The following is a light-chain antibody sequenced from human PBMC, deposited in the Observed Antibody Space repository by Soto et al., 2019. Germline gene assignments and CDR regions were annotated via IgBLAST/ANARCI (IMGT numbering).Light chain of an antibody. J-gene: IGLJ1*01. V-gene: IGLV2-14*03. Sequence: QSALTQPASVSGSPGQSITISCTGTSSDIGAYASVSWYQQHPDKAPKLIIYSVSHRSSGVSDRFSGSKSGNTASLTISGLHTEDEADYYCSSSTSSFTYVFGTGTKLTVL. CDR1: SSDIGAYAS. CDR2: SVS. CDR3: SSSTSSFTYV.